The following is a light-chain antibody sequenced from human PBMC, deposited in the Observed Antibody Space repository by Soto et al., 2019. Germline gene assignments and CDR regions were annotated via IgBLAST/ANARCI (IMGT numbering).Light chain of an antibody. J-gene: IGKJ4*01. CDR3: QQYCSSSLT. Sequence: DIVMTQSPDSLTVSLGERATINCKSSQSVLYSSNNKNHLAWYQQKPGQPPKLLIYWASTRDSGVPDRFSGSGSGTDFTLTISSLQAEDLAVYYCQQYCSSSLTFGGGTKVDIK. CDR2: WAS. CDR1: QSVLYSSNNKNH. V-gene: IGKV4-1*01.